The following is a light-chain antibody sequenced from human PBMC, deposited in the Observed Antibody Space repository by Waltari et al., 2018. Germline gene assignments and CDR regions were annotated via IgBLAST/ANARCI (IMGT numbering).Light chain of an antibody. J-gene: IGKJ2*01. CDR2: GPS. CDR3: QQYNNWPGT. CDR1: QSVSSN. Sequence: EIVMTQSPATLSVSPGERATLSCRASQSVSSNLAWYQQKPGQATRLLIYGPSTRATGIPARFSGSGSGTEFTLTISSLQSEDFAVYYCQQYNNWPGTFGQGTKLEIK. V-gene: IGKV3-15*01.